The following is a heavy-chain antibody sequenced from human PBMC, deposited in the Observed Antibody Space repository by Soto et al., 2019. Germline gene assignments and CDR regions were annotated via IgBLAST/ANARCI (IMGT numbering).Heavy chain of an antibody. CDR1: GYTFTGYY. Sequence: QVQLVQSEAEGRQPGASVKVSCTASGYTFTGYYLHWLRQAPGQGLEWMGWINPTSGGTRYAQKFRGWVTVTSDPSNSTAYIEVPRLKFDDTAVYFCARVFGRNSWNKARKPFDLWGQGTLVTVSS. CDR3: ARVFGRNSWNKARKPFDL. CDR2: INPTSGGT. J-gene: IGHJ3*01. V-gene: IGHV1-2*04. D-gene: IGHD1-26*01.